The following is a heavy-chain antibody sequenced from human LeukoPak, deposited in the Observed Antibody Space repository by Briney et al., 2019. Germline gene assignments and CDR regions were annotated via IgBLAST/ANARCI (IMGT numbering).Heavy chain of an antibody. D-gene: IGHD2-2*02. CDR2: IIPILGIA. CDR1: GGTFSSYT. J-gene: IGHJ4*02. V-gene: IGHV1-69*02. CDR3: ARGGKYCSSTSCYNY. Sequence: ASVKVSCKASGGTFSSYTISWVRQAPGHGLEWIGRIIPILGIANYAQKFQGRVTITADISTSTAYMELSSLRSEDTAVYYCARGGKYCSSTSCYNYWGQGTLVTVSS.